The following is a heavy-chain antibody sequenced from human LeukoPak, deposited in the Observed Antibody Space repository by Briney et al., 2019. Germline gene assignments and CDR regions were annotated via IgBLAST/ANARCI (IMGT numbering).Heavy chain of an antibody. CDR1: GGSISSGGYY. CDR2: IYYSGST. D-gene: IGHD4-11*01. CDR3: ARNETTGLQRTPYYHSYVDV. J-gene: IGHJ6*03. V-gene: IGHV4-31*03. Sequence: SQTLSLTCTVSGGSISSGGYYWSWIRQHPGKGLEWIGYIYYSGSTYYNPSLKSRVTISVDTSKNQFSLKLSSVTAADTAVYYCARNETTGLQRTPYYHSYVDVWGKGTTVTVSS.